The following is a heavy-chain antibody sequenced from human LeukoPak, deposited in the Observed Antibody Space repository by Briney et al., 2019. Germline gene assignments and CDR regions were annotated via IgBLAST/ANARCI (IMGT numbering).Heavy chain of an antibody. CDR3: ASDLGFWEYYDSSGYFDY. J-gene: IGHJ4*02. CDR2: ISSSSSTI. V-gene: IGHV3-48*01. CDR1: GFTFSSYS. D-gene: IGHD3-22*01. Sequence: GGSLRLSCAASGFTFSSYSMNWVRQAPGKGLEWVSYISSSSSTIYYADSVKGRFTISRDNAKNSLYLQMNSLRAEDTAVYYCASDLGFWEYYDSSGYFDYWGQGTLVTVSS.